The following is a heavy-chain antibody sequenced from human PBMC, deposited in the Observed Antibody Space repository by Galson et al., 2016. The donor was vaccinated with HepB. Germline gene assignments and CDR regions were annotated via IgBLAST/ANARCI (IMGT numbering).Heavy chain of an antibody. V-gene: IGHV3-30*18. CDR2: TSSDESVK. D-gene: IGHD2-21*01. CDR3: AKDGVAYCGTDCYFDY. Sequence: SLRLSCAASGFTFSYYGMHWVRQAPGKGLEWVAVTSSDESVKYYTESVKGRFTISGDNSKTTLFLQMNSLRAEDTAVYYCAKDGVAYCGTDCYFDYWGQGTLVTVSS. CDR1: GFTFSYYG. J-gene: IGHJ4*02.